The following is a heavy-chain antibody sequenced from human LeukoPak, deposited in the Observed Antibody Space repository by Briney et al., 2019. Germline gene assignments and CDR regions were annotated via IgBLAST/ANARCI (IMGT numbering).Heavy chain of an antibody. CDR3: AKDANYYDSSGFFIPFDY. D-gene: IGHD3-22*01. J-gene: IGHJ4*02. CDR1: GFAFSRFA. CDR2: ISGNGHQT. Sequence: GGSLRLSCSASGFAFSRFAMTWVRHLPGKGLDWVSTISGNGHQTYYGDSVKGRFSVSRDNSKDILYLQMDSLRADDSALYYCAKDANYYDSSGFFIPFDYWGQGTLVTVSS. V-gene: IGHV3-23*01.